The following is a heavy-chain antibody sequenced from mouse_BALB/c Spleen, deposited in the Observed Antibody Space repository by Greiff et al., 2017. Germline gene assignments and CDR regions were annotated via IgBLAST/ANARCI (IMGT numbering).Heavy chain of an antibody. J-gene: IGHJ4*01. CDR3: ARLLHYAMDY. CDR1: GYTFTSYN. V-gene: IGHV1-12*01. Sequence: QVQLQQPGAELVKPGASVKMSCKASGYTFTSYNMHWVKQTPGQGLEWIGAIYPGNGDTSYNQKFKGKATLTADKSSSTAYMQLSSLTSEDSAVYYCARLLHYAMDYWGQGTSVTVSS. CDR2: IYPGNGDT.